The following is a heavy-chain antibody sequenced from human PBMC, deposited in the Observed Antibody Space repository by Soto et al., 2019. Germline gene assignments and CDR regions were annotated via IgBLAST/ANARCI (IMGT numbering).Heavy chain of an antibody. CDR2: IYPGDSHS. CDR3: ARHSSTSCCDY. CDR1: GYSFSNYW. V-gene: IGHV5-51*01. D-gene: IGHD2-2*01. Sequence: GESLKISCQGSGYSFSNYWIGWMRQMPGKGLEWMGIIYPGDSHSKYSPSFQGQVTISADKSISTAYLQWSSLKASDTAMYYCARHSSTSCCDYWGQGTLVTVSS. J-gene: IGHJ4*02.